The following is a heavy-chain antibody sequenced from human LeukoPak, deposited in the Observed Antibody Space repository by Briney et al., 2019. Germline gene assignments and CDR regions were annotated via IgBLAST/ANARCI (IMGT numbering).Heavy chain of an antibody. CDR2: IYHSGST. J-gene: IGHJ5*02. Sequence: EPSETLSLTCTVSGYSISSGYYWGWIRQPPGKGLEWIGSIYHSGSTYYDPSLKSRVTISVDTSKNQFSLKLSSVTAADTAVYYCARDRPEDWFDPWGQGTLVTVSS. CDR3: ARDRPEDWFDP. D-gene: IGHD6-6*01. CDR1: GYSISSGYY. V-gene: IGHV4-38-2*02.